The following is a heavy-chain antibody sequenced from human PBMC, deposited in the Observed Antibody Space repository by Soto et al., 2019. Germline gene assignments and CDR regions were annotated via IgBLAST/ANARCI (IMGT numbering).Heavy chain of an antibody. CDR3: ARDRYSYGYWDYHYYGMDV. CDR2: INSDGSST. CDR1: GFTFSSYW. J-gene: IGHJ6*02. V-gene: IGHV3-74*01. D-gene: IGHD5-18*01. Sequence: GSLRLSCAASGFTFSSYWMHWVRQAPGKGLVWVSRINSDGSSTSYADSVKGRFTISRDNAKNTLYLQMNSLRAEDTAVYYCARDRYSYGYWDYHYYGMDVWGQGTTVTVSS.